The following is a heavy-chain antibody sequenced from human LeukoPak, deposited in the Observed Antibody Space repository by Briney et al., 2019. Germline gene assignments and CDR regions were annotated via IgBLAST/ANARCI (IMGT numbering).Heavy chain of an antibody. CDR2: IIPIFGTA. CDR3: ARDGLRGVRGVSPGELDY. CDR1: GGTFSSYA. J-gene: IGHJ4*02. D-gene: IGHD3-10*01. Sequence: ASVKVSCKASGGTFSSYAISWVRQAPGQGLEWMGGIIPIFGTANYAQKFQGRVTITTDESTSIAYMELSSLRSEDTAVYYCARDGLRGVRGVSPGELDYWGQGTLVTVSS. V-gene: IGHV1-69*05.